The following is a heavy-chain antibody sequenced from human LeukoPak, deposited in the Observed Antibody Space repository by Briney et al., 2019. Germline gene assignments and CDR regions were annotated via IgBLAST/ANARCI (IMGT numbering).Heavy chain of an antibody. V-gene: IGHV3-23*01. CDR2: TSDSGGRT. J-gene: IGHJ6*02. Sequence: PGGSLRLSCAASGFTFSSYAMSWVRQAPGKGLEWVSATSDSGGRTYYAESVKGRFTISRDNAKNSLFLQMNSLRADDTAVYHCLMSLTAHYYSGLDVWGQGTTVTVSS. CDR1: GFTFSSYA. D-gene: IGHD2-21*02. CDR3: LMSLTAHYYSGLDV.